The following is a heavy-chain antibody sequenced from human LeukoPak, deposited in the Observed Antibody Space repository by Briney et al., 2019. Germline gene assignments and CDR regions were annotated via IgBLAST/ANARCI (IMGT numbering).Heavy chain of an antibody. CDR3: ARDLPQIEY. Sequence: RPGGSLRLSCEASGFTFDDYDMSWVRQAPGKGLEWVSGINWNGGDTGYADPVKGRFTISRDNAKNSLYLQMNSLRAEDTALYYCARDLPQIEYWGQGTLVTVSS. CDR2: INWNGGDT. V-gene: IGHV3-20*04. J-gene: IGHJ4*02. D-gene: IGHD3-22*01. CDR1: GFTFDDYD.